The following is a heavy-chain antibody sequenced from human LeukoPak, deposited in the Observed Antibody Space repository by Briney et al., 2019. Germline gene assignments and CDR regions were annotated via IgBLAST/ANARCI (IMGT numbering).Heavy chain of an antibody. D-gene: IGHD2-21*01. CDR3: AKGLGYSRNGVDV. J-gene: IGHJ6*04. CDR2: ISGDGGST. Sequence: QPGGSLRLSCAASGFTFSSYAMSWVRQAPGKGLEWVSGISGDGGSTYYADSVKGRFTISRDNSKNTLSLQMNSLRAEDTAVYYCAKGLGYSRNGVDVWGKGTTVTVSS. V-gene: IGHV3-23*01. CDR1: GFTFSSYA.